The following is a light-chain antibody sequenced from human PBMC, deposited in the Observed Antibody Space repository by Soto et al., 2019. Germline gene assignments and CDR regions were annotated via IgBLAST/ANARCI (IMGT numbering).Light chain of an antibody. CDR2: AAS. V-gene: IGKV1-39*01. Sequence: DIQMTQSPSSLSASVGDRVTITCRASQSISSYLNWYQQKPGKAPKLLIYAASSLQSRLPSRFSGSGAGRDFTLTISSLQPEDFATYYCQKSYSTPLSFGPGTKVDIK. CDR1: QSISSY. J-gene: IGKJ3*01. CDR3: QKSYSTPLS.